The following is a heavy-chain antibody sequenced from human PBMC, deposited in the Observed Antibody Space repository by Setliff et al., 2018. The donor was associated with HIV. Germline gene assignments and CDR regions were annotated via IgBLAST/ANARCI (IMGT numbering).Heavy chain of an antibody. J-gene: IGHJ4*02. V-gene: IGHV1-18*01. D-gene: IGHD2-21*02. Sequence: ASVKVSCKPSGYTFTSYGISWVRQAPGQGLEWLGWISASNGDTNYAQKFQGRVTMTTDTSTSTAYMELRSLRSDDTAVYYCARAGAEVTSHFDWWGQGTLVTVSS. CDR2: ISASNGDT. CDR3: ARAGAEVTSHFDW. CDR1: GYTFTSYG.